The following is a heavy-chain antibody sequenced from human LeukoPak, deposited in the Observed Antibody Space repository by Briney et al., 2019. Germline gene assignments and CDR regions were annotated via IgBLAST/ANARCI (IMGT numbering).Heavy chain of an antibody. J-gene: IGHJ3*02. CDR1: GGSISSSNYY. CDR2: IYYRGST. CDR3: ARHEFSRYSYGFDAFDI. V-gene: IGHV4-39*01. D-gene: IGHD5-18*01. Sequence: SETLSLTCTVSGGSISSSNYYWGWIRQPPGKGLEWIGKIYYRGSTYYNPSLKSRVTISVDTSKNQLSLNLRSVTSADTAVYYCARHEFSRYSYGFDAFDIWGQGTMVTVSS.